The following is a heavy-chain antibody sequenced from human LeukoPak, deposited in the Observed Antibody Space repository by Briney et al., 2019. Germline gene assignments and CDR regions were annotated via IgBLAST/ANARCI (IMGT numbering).Heavy chain of an antibody. CDR3: ARATIGQWLVPFDY. Sequence: PSETLSLTCAVYGGSFSGYYWSWIRQPPGKGLEWIGEINHSGSTNYNPSLKSRVTISVDTSKNQFSLKLSSVTAADTAVYYCARATIGQWLVPFDYWGQGTLVTVSS. V-gene: IGHV4-34*01. CDR2: INHSGST. D-gene: IGHD6-19*01. J-gene: IGHJ4*02. CDR1: GGSFSGYY.